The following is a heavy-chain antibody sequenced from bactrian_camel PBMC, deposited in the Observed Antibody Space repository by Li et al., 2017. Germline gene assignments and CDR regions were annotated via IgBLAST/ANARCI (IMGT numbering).Heavy chain of an antibody. CDR3: AADPFHSVDSSSLRAAEFDY. CDR1: GYTYNRYL. CDR2: CDSEGGTR. J-gene: IGHJ4*01. D-gene: IGHD2*01. Sequence: DVQLVESGGGLVQPGGSLRLSCEASGYTYNRYLMGWFRQAPGKEREGVAFCDSEGGTRYAASVKGRFTCSRNYHKAAVYLQMNGLKPDDTAMYYCAADPFHSVDSSSLRAAEFDYWGQGTQVTVS. V-gene: IGHV3S40*01.